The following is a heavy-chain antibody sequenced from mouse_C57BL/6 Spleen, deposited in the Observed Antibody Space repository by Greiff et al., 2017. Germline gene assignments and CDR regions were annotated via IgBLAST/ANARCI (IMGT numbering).Heavy chain of an antibody. J-gene: IGHJ4*01. CDR3: ARPDYYGSSYGDAMDY. D-gene: IGHD1-1*01. CDR1: GFTFSDYG. V-gene: IGHV5-17*01. CDR2: ISSGSSTI. Sequence: EVKVVESGGGSVKPGGSLKLSCAASGFTFSDYGMHWVRQAPEKGLEWVAYISSGSSTIYYADPVKGRFTISRDNAKNTLFLQMTSLRSEDTAMYYCARPDYYGSSYGDAMDYWGQGTSVTVSS.